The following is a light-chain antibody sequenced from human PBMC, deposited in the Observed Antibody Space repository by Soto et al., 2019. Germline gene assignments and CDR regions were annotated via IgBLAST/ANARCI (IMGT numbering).Light chain of an antibody. V-gene: IGLV1-51*01. J-gene: IGLJ3*02. CDR2: DNN. CDR3: GAWDHSLNVGV. CDR1: SSNIGNNY. Sequence: QSVLTQPPSVSAAPGQKVTISCSGSSSNIGNNYVSWYQQLPGTAPKLLIYDNNKRPSGIPDRFSGSKSGTSATLGITGLQTGDEADYYCGAWDHSLNVGVFGGGTKVTVL.